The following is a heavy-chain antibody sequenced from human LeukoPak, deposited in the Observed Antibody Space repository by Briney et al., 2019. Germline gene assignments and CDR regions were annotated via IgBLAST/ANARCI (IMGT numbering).Heavy chain of an antibody. Sequence: SGTLSLTCAVYGGSFSDYYWNWIRQPPGKGLEWIGEINHRGSTNYNPSLKTRVSISVDTSKNQFSLKLNSVTAADTAVYFCAKTPTALVRGGYYFDSWGQGTLVTVSS. J-gene: IGHJ4*02. V-gene: IGHV4-34*01. CDR1: GGSFSDYY. D-gene: IGHD6-6*01. CDR2: INHRGST. CDR3: AKTPTALVRGGYYFDS.